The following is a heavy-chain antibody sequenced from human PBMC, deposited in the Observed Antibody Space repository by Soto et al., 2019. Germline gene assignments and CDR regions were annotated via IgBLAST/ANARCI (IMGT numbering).Heavy chain of an antibody. J-gene: IGHJ5*02. CDR1: GYTFTTHG. CDR2: VRGDNGHT. Sequence: QVQLVQSGAEVKKPGASVKVSCKASGYTFTTHGISWVRQVPGQGLEWMGWVRGDNGHTNYAQSLQGRVTMTTDTSTNTAYMDLRSLRSDYTAVYYCARDLGYCRSGTCYREWFDPWGQGTLVTVSS. D-gene: IGHD2-15*01. V-gene: IGHV1-18*01. CDR3: ARDLGYCRSGTCYREWFDP.